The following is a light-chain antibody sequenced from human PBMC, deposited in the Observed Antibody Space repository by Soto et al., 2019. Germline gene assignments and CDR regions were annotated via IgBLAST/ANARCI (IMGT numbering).Light chain of an antibody. CDR1: QSVSSNY. CDR3: QQYGSLSWT. Sequence: EIVLTQSPGTLSLSPGERATLSCRASQSVSSNYLAWYQQKPGQAPRIIIFGASGRATGIPDRFSGSGTGTDFTLTISRLEPEDFAVYYCQQYGSLSWTFGQGTKVAIK. J-gene: IGKJ1*01. CDR2: GAS. V-gene: IGKV3-20*01.